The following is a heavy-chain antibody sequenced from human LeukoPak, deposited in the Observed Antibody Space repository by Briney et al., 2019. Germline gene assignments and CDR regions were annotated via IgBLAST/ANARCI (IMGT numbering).Heavy chain of an antibody. J-gene: IGHJ4*02. CDR3: TRDVLLWFGVDY. CDR2: IRSKAYGGTT. V-gene: IGHV3-49*04. Sequence: GGSLRLSCAASGFTFSNYAMSWVRQAPGKGLEWVGFIRSKAYGGTTEYAASVKGRFTISRDDSKSIAYLQMNSLKTEDTAVYYCTRDVLLWFGVDYWGQGTLVTVSS. D-gene: IGHD3-10*01. CDR1: GFTFSNYA.